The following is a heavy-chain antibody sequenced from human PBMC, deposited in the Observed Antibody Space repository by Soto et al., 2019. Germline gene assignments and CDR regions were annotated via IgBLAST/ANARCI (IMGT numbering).Heavy chain of an antibody. CDR1: GYTFTSYD. V-gene: IGHV1-8*01. CDR3: ARGHPTDCSNGVCSFFYNHEMDV. J-gene: IGHJ6*02. Sequence: ASVKVSCKASGYTFTSYDINWVRQATGQGLEWMGWMNPNSGNTGYAQKFQGRVTMTRNTSISTAYMDLTRLSSDDTAVYYCARGHPTDCSNGVCSFFYNHEMDVWGQGTPITV. D-gene: IGHD2-8*01. CDR2: MNPNSGNT.